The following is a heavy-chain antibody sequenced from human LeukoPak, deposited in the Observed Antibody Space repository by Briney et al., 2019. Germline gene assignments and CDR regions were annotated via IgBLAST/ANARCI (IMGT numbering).Heavy chain of an antibody. CDR3: ATQLGLDIVVVPAAASLNWFDP. J-gene: IGHJ5*02. CDR1: GGSISSSSYY. Sequence: SETLSLTCTVSGGSISSSSYYWGWIRQPPGKGLEWIGSIYYSGSTYYNPSPKSRVTISVDTSKNQFSLKLSSVTAADTAVYYCATQLGLDIVVVPAAASLNWFDPWGQGTLVTVSS. V-gene: IGHV4-39*01. CDR2: IYYSGST. D-gene: IGHD2-2*03.